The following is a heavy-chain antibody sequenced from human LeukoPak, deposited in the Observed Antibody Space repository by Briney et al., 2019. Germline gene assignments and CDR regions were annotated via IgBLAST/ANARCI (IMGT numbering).Heavy chain of an antibody. CDR2: IYYSGST. CDR3: AGHRDGYNYNWFDP. Sequence: PSETLSLTCTVSGGSISSYYWSWIRQPPGKGLEWIGYIYYSGSTNYNPSLKSRVTISVDTSKNQFSLKLSSVTAADTAVYYCAGHRDGYNYNWFDPWGQGTLVTVSS. CDR1: GGSISSYY. D-gene: IGHD5-24*01. J-gene: IGHJ5*02. V-gene: IGHV4-59*01.